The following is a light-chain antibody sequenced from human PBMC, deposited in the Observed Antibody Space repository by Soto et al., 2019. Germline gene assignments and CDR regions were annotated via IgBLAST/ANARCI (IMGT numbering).Light chain of an antibody. CDR2: AAS. V-gene: IGKV1-39*01. CDR1: QSINRH. J-gene: IGKJ1*01. Sequence: DIQMTQAPSSLSASVGDGLTITCRARQSINRHLNWYQQKPGKAPKLLIYAASILKSGDPSRYSGSGSGTDFTLSISSLQPEEFVTYYCQQTYSSPVTFGQGTTVEI. CDR3: QQTYSSPVT.